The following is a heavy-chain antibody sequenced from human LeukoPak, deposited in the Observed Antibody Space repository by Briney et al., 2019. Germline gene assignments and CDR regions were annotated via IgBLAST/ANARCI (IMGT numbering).Heavy chain of an antibody. CDR3: ARRITIFGVAPPGSWFDP. V-gene: IGHV4-59*08. J-gene: IGHJ5*02. CDR2: IYYSGNT. Sequence: PSETLSLTCTVSGGSFSTYYWSWIRQPPGKGLEWIGYIYYSGNTNYNPSLKSRVTISVDTSKNQFSLKLSSVTAADTAVYYCARRITIFGVAPPGSWFDPWGQGTLVTVSS. CDR1: GGSFSTYY. D-gene: IGHD3-3*01.